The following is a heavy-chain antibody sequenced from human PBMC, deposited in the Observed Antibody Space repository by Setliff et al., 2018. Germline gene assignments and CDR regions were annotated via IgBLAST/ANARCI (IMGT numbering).Heavy chain of an antibody. J-gene: IGHJ4*02. CDR1: GGTFSSYA. V-gene: IGHV1-69*10. D-gene: IGHD6-13*01. Sequence: GASVKVSCKASGGTFSSYAISWVRQAPGQGLEWMGGIITILGIANYAQKFQGRVTITADKSTSTAYMELSSLRSEDTAVYYCARGVPGSSFDYWGQGTLVTVSS. CDR3: ARGVPGSSFDY. CDR2: IITILGIA.